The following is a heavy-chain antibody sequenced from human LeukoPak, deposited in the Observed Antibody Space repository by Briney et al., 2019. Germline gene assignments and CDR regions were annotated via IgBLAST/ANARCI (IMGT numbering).Heavy chain of an antibody. CDR2: IRRDGDVI. V-gene: IGHV3-30*02. CDR1: GFTFSSFG. J-gene: IGHJ4*02. D-gene: IGHD3-3*01. CDR3: AREGRPAAPLGGRFLEWLPDY. Sequence: GGSLRLSCEASGFTFSSFGMHWVRQAPGKGLEWVAFIRRDGDVIYYADSVKGRFTISRDNSRNMVYLQLNSLRPEDTAVYYCAREGRPAAPLGGRFLEWLPDYWGQGTLVTVSS.